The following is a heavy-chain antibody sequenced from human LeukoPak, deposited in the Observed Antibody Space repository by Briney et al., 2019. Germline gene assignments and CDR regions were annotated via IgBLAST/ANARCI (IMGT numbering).Heavy chain of an antibody. CDR1: GFTFSSYA. J-gene: IGHJ3*02. CDR3: ARARGYSYGLEAFDI. D-gene: IGHD5-18*01. V-gene: IGHV3-48*02. Sequence: PGGSLRLSCAASGFTFSSYAMSWVRQAPGKGLEWVSYISSSSSTIYYADSVKGRFTISRDNAKNSLYLQMNSLRDEDTAVYYCARARGYSYGLEAFDIWGQGTMVTVSS. CDR2: ISSSSSTI.